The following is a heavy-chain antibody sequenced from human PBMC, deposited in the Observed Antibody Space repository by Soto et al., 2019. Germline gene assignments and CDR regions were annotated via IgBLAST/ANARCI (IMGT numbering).Heavy chain of an antibody. CDR1: GGSFSGYY. Sequence: SETLSLTCAVYGGSFSGYYWSWIRQPPGKGLEWIGEINHSGSTNYNPSLKSRVTISVDTSKNQFSLRLSSVTAADTAVYYCARCRSRTIFGVVPYYYYGMDVWGQGTTVTVSS. V-gene: IGHV4-34*01. CDR3: ARCRSRTIFGVVPYYYYGMDV. D-gene: IGHD3-3*01. J-gene: IGHJ6*02. CDR2: INHSGST.